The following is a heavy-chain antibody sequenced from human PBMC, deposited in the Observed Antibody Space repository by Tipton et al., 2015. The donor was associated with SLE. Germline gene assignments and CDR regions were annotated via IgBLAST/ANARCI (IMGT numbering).Heavy chain of an antibody. CDR2: IYYSGTT. J-gene: IGHJ6*03. D-gene: IGHD2-15*01. Sequence: TLSLTCTVSGGSISSYYWSWIRQPAGKGLEWIGYIYYSGTTYYNPSLRSRVTMSVDISKNQFSLQLRSVTAADTAIYYCVRSIGYCTGGSCLIYYHYYMDVWGKGTTVNVS. CDR3: VRSIGYCTGGSCLIYYHYYMDV. V-gene: IGHV4-59*06. CDR1: GGSISSYY.